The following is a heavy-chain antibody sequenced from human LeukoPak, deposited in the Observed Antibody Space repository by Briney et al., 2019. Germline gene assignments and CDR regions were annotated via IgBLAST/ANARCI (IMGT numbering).Heavy chain of an antibody. J-gene: IGHJ6*03. CDR1: GFTFSDYY. V-gene: IGHV3-11*01. CDR3: ARVPTGGSSVGRGYYYYYYMDV. CDR2: ISSSGSTI. Sequence: GGSLRLSCAASGFTFSDYYMSWIRQAPGKGLEWVSYISSSGSTIYNADSAKCRFTISRDNAKNSLYLQMNSLRAEDTAVYYCARVPTGGSSVGRGYYYYYYMDVWGKGTTVTVSS. D-gene: IGHD6-6*01.